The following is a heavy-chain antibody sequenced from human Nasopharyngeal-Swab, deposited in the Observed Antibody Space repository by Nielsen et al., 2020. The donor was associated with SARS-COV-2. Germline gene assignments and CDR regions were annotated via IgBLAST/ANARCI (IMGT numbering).Heavy chain of an antibody. Sequence: ASVKVSCKASGCTFTTYDINWLRQATGQGLEWMGWMTPNNGATGYAQKFQGRVTLTWDTSISTAYMELSSLRSEDTAVYYCTRGVPDFGYWGQGTLVTVSS. CDR1: GCTFTTYD. CDR3: TRGVPDFGY. CDR2: MTPNNGAT. V-gene: IGHV1-8*01. J-gene: IGHJ4*02.